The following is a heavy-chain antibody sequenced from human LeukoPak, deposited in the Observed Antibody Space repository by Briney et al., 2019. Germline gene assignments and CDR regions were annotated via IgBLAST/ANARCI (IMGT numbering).Heavy chain of an antibody. J-gene: IGHJ4*02. CDR1: GFTFSSYA. V-gene: IGHV3-33*01. Sequence: GKSLRLSCVASGFTFSSYAMHWVRQAPGKGLEWVALIWYDATNKYYADSVKGRFTISRDYPKNTLYLQMNSLRVEDTAVYYCARAIRRDLDWLLNVHYFDLWGRGTLVTVSS. CDR3: ARAIRRDLDWLLNVHYFDL. CDR2: IWYDATNK. D-gene: IGHD3/OR15-3a*01.